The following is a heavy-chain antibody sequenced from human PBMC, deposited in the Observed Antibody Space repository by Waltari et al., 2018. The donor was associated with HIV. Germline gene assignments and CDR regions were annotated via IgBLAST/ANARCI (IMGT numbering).Heavy chain of an antibody. Sequence: EVQLVDSGGDLAQPGGSLRLSCTASGFPFSIYVINWVRQAPAKGLEWVAYINSGGRTTSYADSVKGRFTISRDNAKNSLFLQMNSLRAEDTAVYYCARDLFIVGRNSGAFDYWGQGTLVTVSS. CDR2: INSGGRTT. CDR3: ARDLFIVGRNSGAFDY. J-gene: IGHJ4*02. CDR1: GFPFSIYV. V-gene: IGHV3-48*03. D-gene: IGHD1-26*01.